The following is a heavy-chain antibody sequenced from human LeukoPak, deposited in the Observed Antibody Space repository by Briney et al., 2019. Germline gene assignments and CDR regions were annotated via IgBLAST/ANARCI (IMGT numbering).Heavy chain of an antibody. V-gene: IGHV3-21*04. J-gene: IGHJ3*02. CDR2: ISRGSDYK. CDR3: AREFEDSRYYDFWSGPKQHAFDI. CDR1: EFTFSSHS. Sequence: PGGSLRLSCAASEFTFSSHSMNWVRQAPGKGLEWVSCISRGSDYKYYADSVKGRFTISRDNAKNSLYLQMNSLRAEDTAVYYCAREFEDSRYYDFWSGPKQHAFDIWGQGTMVTVSS. D-gene: IGHD3-3*01.